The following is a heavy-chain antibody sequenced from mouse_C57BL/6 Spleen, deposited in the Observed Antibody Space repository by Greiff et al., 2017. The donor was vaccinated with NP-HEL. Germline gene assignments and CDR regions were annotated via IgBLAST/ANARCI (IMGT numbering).Heavy chain of an antibody. Sequence: QVQLQQPGAELVRPGSSVKLSCKASGYTFTSYWMHWVKQRPIQGLEWIGNIDPSDSETHYNQKFKDKATLTVDKSSSTAYMQLSSLTSEDSAVYYCARRYYGSSTLDYWGQGTTLTVSS. V-gene: IGHV1-52*01. D-gene: IGHD1-1*01. CDR3: ARRYYGSSTLDY. J-gene: IGHJ2*01. CDR2: IDPSDSET. CDR1: GYTFTSYW.